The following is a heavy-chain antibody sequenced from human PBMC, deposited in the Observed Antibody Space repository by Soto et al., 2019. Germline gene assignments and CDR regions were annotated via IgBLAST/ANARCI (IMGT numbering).Heavy chain of an antibody. Sequence: QITLKESGPTLVKPTQTLTLTCTFSGFSLNTYDVGVGWIRQPPGKALEWLTLIYWDDDKRYNPSLKNRLTITNDPSNPAVVLTMTNMDPVDTATYYCARVNSGNFYYFKYWGQGTLVTVSS. D-gene: IGHD1-26*01. CDR1: GFSLNTYDVG. J-gene: IGHJ4*02. CDR3: ARVNSGNFYYFKY. V-gene: IGHV2-5*02. CDR2: IYWDDDK.